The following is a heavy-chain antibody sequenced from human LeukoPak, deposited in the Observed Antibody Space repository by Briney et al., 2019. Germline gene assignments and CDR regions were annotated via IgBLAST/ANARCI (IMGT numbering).Heavy chain of an antibody. D-gene: IGHD3-10*02. CDR1: GGSFSGYY. Sequence: PSETLSLTCAVYGGSFSGYYWSWIRQPPGKGLEWIGEINHSGGTNYNPSLKSRVTISVDTSKNQFSLKLSSVAAADTAVYYCARGGEDYVAYWGQGTLVTVSS. CDR3: ARGGEDYVAY. V-gene: IGHV4-34*01. CDR2: INHSGGT. J-gene: IGHJ4*02.